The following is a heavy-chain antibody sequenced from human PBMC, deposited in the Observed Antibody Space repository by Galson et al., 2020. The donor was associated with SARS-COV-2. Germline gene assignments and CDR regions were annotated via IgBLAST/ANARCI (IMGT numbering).Heavy chain of an antibody. J-gene: IGHJ6*02. CDR2: IWYDGSNK. V-gene: IGHV3-33*06. Sequence: GGSLRLSCAASGFTFSSYGMHWVRQAPGKGLEWVAVIWYDGSNKYYADSVKGRFTISRDNSKNTLYLQMNSLRAEDTAVYYCAKDGGYSYGSDYYYYGMDVWDQGTTVTVSS. CDR1: GFTFSSYG. D-gene: IGHD5-18*01. CDR3: AKDGGYSYGSDYYYYGMDV.